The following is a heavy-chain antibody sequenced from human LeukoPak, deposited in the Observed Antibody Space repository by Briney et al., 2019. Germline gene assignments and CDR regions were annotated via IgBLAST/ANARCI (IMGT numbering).Heavy chain of an antibody. CDR1: GFTFSNYW. Sequence: PGGSLRLSCAASGFTFSNYWMHWVRQAPGKGLVWVSRMNRDGSTTTYADSVKGRFTISRDNAKNTLYLQMNSLRAEDTAVYYCARADKYSCTWQLPYWGQGTLVTVSS. D-gene: IGHD6-13*01. J-gene: IGHJ4*02. CDR2: MNRDGSTT. V-gene: IGHV3-74*01. CDR3: ARADKYSCTWQLPY.